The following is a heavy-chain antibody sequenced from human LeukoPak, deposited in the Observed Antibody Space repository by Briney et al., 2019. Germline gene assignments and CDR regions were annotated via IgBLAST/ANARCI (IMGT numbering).Heavy chain of an antibody. V-gene: IGHV1-69*13. J-gene: IGHJ4*02. CDR2: IIPIFGTA. D-gene: IGHD5-18*01. CDR1: GGTFSSYA. Sequence: GASVKVSCKASGGTFSSYAISWVRQAPGQGLEWMGGIIPIFGTANYAQKFQGRVTITADESASTAHMELSSLRSEDTAVYYCAGEVDTAMKYWGQGTLVTVSS. CDR3: AGEVDTAMKY.